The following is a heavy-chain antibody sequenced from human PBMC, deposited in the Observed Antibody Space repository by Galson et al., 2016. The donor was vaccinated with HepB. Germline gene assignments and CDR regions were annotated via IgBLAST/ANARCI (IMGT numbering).Heavy chain of an antibody. CDR2: LDSGGST. D-gene: IGHD3-3*01. CDR3: ARHHFDFWTRAFEY. Sequence: SETLSLTCNVSGDSISSSGHHWGWIRQPPGEGLEWIGSLDSGGSTYFNPSLKGRLAISVDTSKNQFSLKLISVTASDTALYYCARHHFDFWTRAFEYWGQGTLVTVSS. V-gene: IGHV4-39*01. CDR1: GDSISSSGHH. J-gene: IGHJ4*02.